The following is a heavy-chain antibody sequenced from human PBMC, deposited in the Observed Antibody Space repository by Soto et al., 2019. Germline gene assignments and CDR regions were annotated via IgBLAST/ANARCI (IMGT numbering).Heavy chain of an antibody. J-gene: IGHJ4*02. CDR3: ARSLYGDNVDC. D-gene: IGHD4-17*01. CDR1: GYTFTSYD. CDR2: MNPNSGNT. Sequence: QVQLVQSGAEVKKPGASVKVSCKASGYTFTSYDINWVRQATGQGLEWMGWMNPNSGNTGYAQKFQGRGNRTRSTSIGTAYMELSSLRSEDTAVYYCARSLYGDNVDCWGQGTLVTVSS. V-gene: IGHV1-8*01.